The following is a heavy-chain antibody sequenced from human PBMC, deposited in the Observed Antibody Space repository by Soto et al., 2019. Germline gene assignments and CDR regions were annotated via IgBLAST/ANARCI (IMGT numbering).Heavy chain of an antibody. J-gene: IGHJ5*02. CDR1: GYSFSSHW. V-gene: IGHV5-51*01. D-gene: IGHD5-12*01. Sequence: PGESLKISCKCSGYSFSSHWIGWVRQMPGKGLEWMGIIYPGDSDTRYSPSFQGQVTISADKSTSTAYLHWSSLKASDTAMYYCASLEAPRITWLAGPYNGFDPWG. CDR3: ASLEAPRITWLAGPYNGFDP. CDR2: IYPGDSDT.